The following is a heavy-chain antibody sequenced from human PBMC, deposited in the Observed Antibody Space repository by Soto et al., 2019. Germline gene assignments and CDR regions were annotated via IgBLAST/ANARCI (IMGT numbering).Heavy chain of an antibody. D-gene: IGHD6-13*01. V-gene: IGHV3-23*01. J-gene: IGHJ3*02. CDR3: TSISTAGGTGPSVFDI. CDR1: GFTFGSCV. Sequence: GGSLRLSCDASGFTFGSCVMSWVRQAPGKGLEWVSAISGSGGNTYFADSVKGRFTISRDNSKNTLYLQMNSLRVDDTALYYCTSISTAGGTGPSVFDIWXQGTMVTVPS. CDR2: ISGSGGNT.